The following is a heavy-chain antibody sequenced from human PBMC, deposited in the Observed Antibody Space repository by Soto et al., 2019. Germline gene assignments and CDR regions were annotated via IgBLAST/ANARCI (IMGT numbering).Heavy chain of an antibody. CDR1: GFTFDTYG. CDR3: ARVTPGNNLSYFSGLDV. V-gene: IGHV3-30-3*01. Sequence: PGGSLRLSCVASGFTFDTYGIHWVRQAPGKGLQWVALIAYEGSNTYYADSVRGRFTISRENSKNTLYLQINALRPEATGVYYCARVTPGNNLSYFSGLDVWGQGTSVTVSS. D-gene: IGHD1-1*01. CDR2: IAYEGSNT. J-gene: IGHJ6*02.